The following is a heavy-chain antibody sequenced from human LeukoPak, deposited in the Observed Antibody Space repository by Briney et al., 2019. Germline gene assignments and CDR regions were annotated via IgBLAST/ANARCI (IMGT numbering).Heavy chain of an antibody. J-gene: IGHJ3*02. CDR1: GYTFTSYG. Sequence: ASVTVSCKASGYTFTSYGISWVRQAPGQGLEWMGWISAYNGNTNYAQKLQGRVTMTTDTSTSTAYMELRSLRSDDTAVYYCARALMVPAAIVKVYCSGGSCYYAFDIWGQGTMVTVSS. CDR2: ISAYNGNT. D-gene: IGHD2-15*01. V-gene: IGHV1-18*01. CDR3: ARALMVPAAIVKVYCSGGSCYYAFDI.